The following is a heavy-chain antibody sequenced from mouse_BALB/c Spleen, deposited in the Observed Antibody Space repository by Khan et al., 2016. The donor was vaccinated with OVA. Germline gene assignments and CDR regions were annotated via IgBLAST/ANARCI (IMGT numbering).Heavy chain of an antibody. V-gene: IGHV1-7*01. Sequence: QVQLKQSGAELAKPGASVKMSCKASGYTFTSYWMHWVKQRPGQGLEWIGYINPSTGYTEYNQKFKDKATLTADKSSSTAYMQLSSLTSEDSAVYDCASRYDWYFDVWGAGTTVTVSS. D-gene: IGHD2-14*01. CDR2: INPSTGYT. CDR3: ASRYDWYFDV. CDR1: GYTFTSYW. J-gene: IGHJ1*01.